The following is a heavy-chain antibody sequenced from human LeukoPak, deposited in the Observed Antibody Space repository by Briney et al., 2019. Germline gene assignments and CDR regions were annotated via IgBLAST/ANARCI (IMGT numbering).Heavy chain of an antibody. V-gene: IGHV3-15*01. Sequence: GGSLRLSCAASGFTFSNAWMSWVRQAPGKGLEWVGRIKSKTDGGTTDYAAPVKGRFTISRDDSKNTLYLQMNSLKTEDTAVYYCTTSSVGTDYGMDVWGQGTTVTVSS. J-gene: IGHJ6*02. CDR1: GFTFSNAW. CDR3: TTSSVGTDYGMDV. D-gene: IGHD5-18*01. CDR2: IKSKTDGGTT.